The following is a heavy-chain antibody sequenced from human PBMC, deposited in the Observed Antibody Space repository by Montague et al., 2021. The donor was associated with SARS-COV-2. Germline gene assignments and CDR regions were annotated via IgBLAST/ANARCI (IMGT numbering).Heavy chain of an antibody. D-gene: IGHD3-9*01. V-gene: IGHV4-59*08. CDR3: ARHALGYFDWLNEGYFDY. Sequence: SETLSLTCTVSGGSLSPYYWFWIRQPPGKGLEWIGYIYYSGSTNYNPSLKSRVTISIDTSKNQFSLKLSSVTAADTAVYYCARHALGYFDWLNEGYFDYWGQGTLVTVSS. J-gene: IGHJ4*02. CDR2: IYYSGST. CDR1: GGSLSPYY.